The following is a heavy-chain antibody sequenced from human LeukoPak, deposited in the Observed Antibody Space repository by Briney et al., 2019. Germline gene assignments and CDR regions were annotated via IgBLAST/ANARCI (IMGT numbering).Heavy chain of an antibody. J-gene: IGHJ4*02. V-gene: IGHV3-7*01. CDR1: GFTFSNYW. CDR2: IKQDGSDK. Sequence: PGGSLRLSCAASGFTFSNYWMNWVRQAPGKGLEWVANIKQDGSDKYNVDSVRGRFIISRDNAQNSLYLQMSSLRAEDTAVYYCARDYGDYWGQGTLVTVSS. CDR3: ARDYGDY. D-gene: IGHD4-17*01.